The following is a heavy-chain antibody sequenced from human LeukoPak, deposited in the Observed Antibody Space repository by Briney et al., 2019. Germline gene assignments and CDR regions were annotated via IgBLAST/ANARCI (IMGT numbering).Heavy chain of an antibody. D-gene: IGHD1-26*01. J-gene: IGHJ4*02. Sequence: ASVKVSCKASGYTFTSYGISWVRQAPGQGPEWMGWISAYNGNTNYARKLQGRVTMTTDTSTSTAYMELRSLRSDDTAVYYCARVIVGATTADYWGQGTLVTVSS. CDR2: ISAYNGNT. CDR1: GYTFTSYG. V-gene: IGHV1-18*01. CDR3: ARVIVGATTADY.